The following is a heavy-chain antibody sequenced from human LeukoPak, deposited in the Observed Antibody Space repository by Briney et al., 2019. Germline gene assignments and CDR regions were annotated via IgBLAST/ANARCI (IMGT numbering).Heavy chain of an antibody. V-gene: IGHV3-21*01. Sequence: GGSLRLSCAASGFTFSSYAMSWVRQAPGKGLEWVSSISSSSSYIYYADSVKGRFTISRDNAKNSLYLQMNSLRAEDTAVYYCARGIAVAVSDAFDIWGQGTMVTVSS. CDR3: ARGIAVAVSDAFDI. J-gene: IGHJ3*02. CDR1: GFTFSSYA. D-gene: IGHD6-19*01. CDR2: ISSSSSYI.